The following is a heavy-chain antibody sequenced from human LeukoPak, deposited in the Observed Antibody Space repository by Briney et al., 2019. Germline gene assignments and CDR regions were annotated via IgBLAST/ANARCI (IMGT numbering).Heavy chain of an antibody. V-gene: IGHV3-11*01. D-gene: IGHD1-1*01. J-gene: IGHJ3*02. CDR1: GFTFSDYY. CDR3: AKVKPSNDEVDAFDI. CDR2: ISSSGSTI. Sequence: GGSLRLSCAASGFTFSDYYMSWIRQAPGKGLEWVSYISSSGSTIYYADSVKGRFTISRDNAKNSLYLQMNSLRAEDTAVYYCAKVKPSNDEVDAFDIWGQGTMVTVSS.